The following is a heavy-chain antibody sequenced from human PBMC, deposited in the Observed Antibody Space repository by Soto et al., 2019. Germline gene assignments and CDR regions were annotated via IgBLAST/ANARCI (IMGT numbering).Heavy chain of an antibody. D-gene: IGHD3-22*01. V-gene: IGHV3-30*18. Sequence: PGGSLRLSCAASGFTFSSYGMHWVRQAPCKGLEWVAVISYDGSNKYYADSVKGRFTISRDNSKNTLYLQMNSLRAEDTAVYYCAKGGYDSSGPDDAFDIWGQGTMVTVSS. CDR1: GFTFSSYG. CDR2: ISYDGSNK. CDR3: AKGGYDSSGPDDAFDI. J-gene: IGHJ3*02.